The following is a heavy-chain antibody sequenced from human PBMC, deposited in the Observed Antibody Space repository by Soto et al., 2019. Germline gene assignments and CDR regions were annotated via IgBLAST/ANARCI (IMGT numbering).Heavy chain of an antibody. Sequence: GGSLRLSCAASGFTFSSYAMSWVRQAPGKGLEWVSAISGSGGSTYYADSVKGRFTISRDNSKNTLYLQMNSLRAEDTAVYYCASKVGYSSSWYSGGLDYWGQGTLVTVSS. D-gene: IGHD6-13*01. J-gene: IGHJ4*02. V-gene: IGHV3-23*01. CDR3: ASKVGYSSSWYSGGLDY. CDR1: GFTFSSYA. CDR2: ISGSGGST.